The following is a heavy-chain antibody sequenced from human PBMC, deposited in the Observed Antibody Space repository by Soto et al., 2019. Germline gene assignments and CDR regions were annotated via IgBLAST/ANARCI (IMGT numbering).Heavy chain of an antibody. CDR3: AIGDYYGSGRQPYYYGMDV. D-gene: IGHD3-10*01. V-gene: IGHV1-69*06. J-gene: IGHJ6*02. CDR2: IIPIFGTA. CDR1: GGTFSGYA. Sequence: SVKVSCKASGGTFSGYAISWVRQAPGQGLEWMGGIIPIFGTANYAQKFQGRVTITADKSTSTAYMELSSLRSEDTAVYYCAIGDYYGSGRQPYYYGMDVWGQGTTVTVSS.